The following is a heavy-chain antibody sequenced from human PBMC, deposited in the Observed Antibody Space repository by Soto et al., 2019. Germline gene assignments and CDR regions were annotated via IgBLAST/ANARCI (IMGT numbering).Heavy chain of an antibody. CDR1: GYTFTGYY. V-gene: IGHV1-2*04. CDR2: INPSSGGT. Sequence: ASVKVSCKASGYTFTGYYMHWVRQAPGQGLEWMGWINPSSGGTNYAQKFQGWVTMTRDTSISTAYMELSRLRSDDTAVYYCARGIAAAGTEYYYGMDVWGQGTTVTVSS. J-gene: IGHJ6*02. CDR3: ARGIAAAGTEYYYGMDV. D-gene: IGHD6-13*01.